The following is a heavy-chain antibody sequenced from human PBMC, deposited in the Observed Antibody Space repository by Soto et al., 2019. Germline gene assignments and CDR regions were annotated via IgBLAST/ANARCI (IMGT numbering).Heavy chain of an antibody. CDR3: ARPYSSGWYGAFDI. CDR1: GGSISSYY. CDR2: IYYTGST. Sequence: QVQLQESGPGLVKPSETVSLTCTVSGGSISSYYWSWIRQPPGKGLEWIGNIYYTGSTNYNPSLKSRVTISVDTSKNQFSLKLSSVTAADTALYYCARPYSSGWYGAFDIWGQGTMVTVSS. D-gene: IGHD6-19*01. V-gene: IGHV4-59*08. J-gene: IGHJ3*02.